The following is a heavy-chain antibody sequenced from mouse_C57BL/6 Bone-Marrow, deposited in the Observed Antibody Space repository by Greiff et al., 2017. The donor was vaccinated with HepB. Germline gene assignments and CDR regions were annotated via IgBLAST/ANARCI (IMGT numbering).Heavy chain of an antibody. J-gene: IGHJ2*01. D-gene: IGHD2-4*01. CDR3: ARWWDYDEDFDY. CDR2: IYPRSGNT. Sequence: VKLMESGAELARPGASVKLSCKASGYTFTSYGISWVKQRTGQGLEWIGEIYPRSGNTYYNEKFKGKATLTADKSSSTAYMELRSLTSEDSAVYFCARWWDYDEDFDYWGQGTTLTVSS. CDR1: GYTFTSYG. V-gene: IGHV1-81*01.